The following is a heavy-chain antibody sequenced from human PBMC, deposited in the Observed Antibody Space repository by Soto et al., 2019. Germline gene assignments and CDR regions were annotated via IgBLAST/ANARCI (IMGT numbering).Heavy chain of an antibody. D-gene: IGHD2-2*01. CDR3: ATAVPAASFSPAYGMDV. Sequence: ASVKVSCKVSGYTLTELSMHWGRQAPGKGLEWMGGFDPEDGETIYEQKFQGRVTMTEATSTDTAFMELSSLRSEDTAVYYCATAVPAASFSPAYGMDVWGQGTTVTVSS. J-gene: IGHJ6*02. CDR1: GYTLTELS. V-gene: IGHV1-24*01. CDR2: FDPEDGET.